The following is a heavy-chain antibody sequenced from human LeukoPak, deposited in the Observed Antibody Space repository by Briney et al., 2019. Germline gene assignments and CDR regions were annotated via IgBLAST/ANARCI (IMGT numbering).Heavy chain of an antibody. CDR1: GFSLTTDKVS. CDR3: AHTYDFWTVYFDY. D-gene: IGHD3/OR15-3a*01. V-gene: IGHV2-5*02. Sequence: CPTLVKPTETLTLTCSFSGFSLTTDKVSVGWIRQPPGKPPVWLALIYWDDDKRYSPSLKSRLTIAKDTSKNQVLLTMTDMAPVDTATYYCAHTYDFWTVYFDYWGQGTRVTVPS. J-gene: IGHJ4*02. CDR2: IYWDDDK.